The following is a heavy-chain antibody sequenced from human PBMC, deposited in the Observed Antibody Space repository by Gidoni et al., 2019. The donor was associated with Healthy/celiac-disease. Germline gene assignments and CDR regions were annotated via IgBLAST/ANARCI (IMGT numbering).Heavy chain of an antibody. Sequence: EVQLVESGGGLVKPGGSLRLSCAASGFTFSSYSMNWVRQAPGKGLEWVSSISSSSSYIYYADSVKGRFTISRDNAKNSLYLQMNSLRAEDTAVYYCARGYCSGGSCYGGGFDYWGQGTLVTVSS. D-gene: IGHD2-15*01. J-gene: IGHJ4*02. V-gene: IGHV3-21*01. CDR1: GFTFSSYS. CDR2: ISSSSSYI. CDR3: ARGYCSGGSCYGGGFDY.